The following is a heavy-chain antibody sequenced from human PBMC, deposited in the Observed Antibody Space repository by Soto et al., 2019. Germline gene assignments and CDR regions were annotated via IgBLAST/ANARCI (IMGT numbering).Heavy chain of an antibody. J-gene: IGHJ6*02. CDR3: ARVGRFLEWLFDYYYYGMDV. V-gene: IGHV1-18*01. CDR1: GYTFTSYG. Sequence: QVQLVQSGAEVKKPGASVKVSCKASGYTFTSYGISWVRQAPGQGLEWMGWISAYNGNTNYAQKLQDRVTMTTDTSTSTAYMELRSLRSDDTAVYYCARVGRFLEWLFDYYYYGMDVWGQGTTVTVSS. CDR2: ISAYNGNT. D-gene: IGHD3-3*01.